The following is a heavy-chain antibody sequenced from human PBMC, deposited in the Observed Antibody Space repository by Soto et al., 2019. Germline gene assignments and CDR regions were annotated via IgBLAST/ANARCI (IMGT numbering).Heavy chain of an antibody. CDR1: GGSISSSSYY. CDR2: IYYSGST. Sequence: ASETLSLTCTVSGGSISSSSYYWGWIRQPPGKGLEWIGSIYYSGSTYYNPSLKSRVTISVDTSKNQFSLKLSSVTAADTAVYYCARRLRSDSVVVVAATIAAFDSWGQGTMVTVSS. J-gene: IGHJ3*02. V-gene: IGHV4-39*01. D-gene: IGHD2-15*01. CDR3: ARRLRSDSVVVVAATIAAFDS.